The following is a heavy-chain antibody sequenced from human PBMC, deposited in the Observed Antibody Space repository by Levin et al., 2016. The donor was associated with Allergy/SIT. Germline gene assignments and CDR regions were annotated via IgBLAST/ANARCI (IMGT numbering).Heavy chain of an antibody. V-gene: IGHV4-34*01. CDR3: AAKQWLVLVVPSYGMDV. J-gene: IGHJ6*02. CDR1: GGSFSGYY. D-gene: IGHD6-19*01. Sequence: SETLSLTCAVYGGSFSGYYWSWIRQPPGKGLEWIGEINHSGSTNYNPSLKSRVTISVDTSKNQFSLKLSSVTAADTAVYYCAAKQWLVLVVPSYGMDVWGQGTTVTVSS. CDR2: INHSGST.